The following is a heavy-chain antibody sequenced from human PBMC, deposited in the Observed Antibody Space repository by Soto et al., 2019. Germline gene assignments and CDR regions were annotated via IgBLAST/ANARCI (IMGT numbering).Heavy chain of an antibody. CDR1: GGTFSSYA. Sequence: QVQLVQSGAEVKKPGSSVKVSCKASGGTFSSYAISWVRQAPGQGLEWMGWIIPILGTANYAQKFQGRVTITADKSTSTAYMELSSLRSEDTAVYYCARSGELLPHNAYYYGMDVWGQGTTVTVSS. J-gene: IGHJ6*02. CDR2: IIPILGTA. D-gene: IGHD1-26*01. CDR3: ARSGELLPHNAYYYGMDV. V-gene: IGHV1-69*06.